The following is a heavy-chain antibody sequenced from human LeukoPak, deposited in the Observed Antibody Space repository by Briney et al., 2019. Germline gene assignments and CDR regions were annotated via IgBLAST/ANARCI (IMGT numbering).Heavy chain of an antibody. V-gene: IGHV3-9*01. Sequence: GGSLRLSCAASGFTFSDYYMSWIRQAPGKGLEWVSGISWNSGSIDYADSVKGRFTISRDNAKNSPYLQMNSLRVEDTAFYYCAKDNRRHYTSGPNPDSLHWGQGALVTVSS. D-gene: IGHD6-19*01. CDR1: GFTFSDYY. CDR3: AKDNRRHYTSGPNPDSLH. CDR2: ISWNSGSI. J-gene: IGHJ4*02.